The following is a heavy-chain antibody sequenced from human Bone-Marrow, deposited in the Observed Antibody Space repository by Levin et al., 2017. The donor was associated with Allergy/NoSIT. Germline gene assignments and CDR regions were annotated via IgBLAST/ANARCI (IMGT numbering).Heavy chain of an antibody. CDR3: ARPVQAGYYYQFTMGV. D-gene: IGHD3-22*01. V-gene: IGHV1-46*01. Sequence: ASVKVSCQTSGYTFSNFYMHWVRQAPGKGLECMGVLNPADGSTSYARKFQGRVIMTRDTSTSTVYMELRSLRSEDTATYFCARPVQAGYYYQFTMGVWGQGTTVTVSS. CDR1: GYTFSNFY. CDR2: LNPADGST. J-gene: IGHJ6*02.